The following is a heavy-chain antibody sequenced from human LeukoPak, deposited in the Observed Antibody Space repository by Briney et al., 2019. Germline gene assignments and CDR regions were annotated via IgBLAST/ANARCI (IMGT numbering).Heavy chain of an antibody. CDR1: GFPFNHAW. Sequence: GGSLRLSCVASGFPFNHAWMSWVRQAPGKGLEWVGRIKSKTNGGTTDYAAPVKGKFTISRDDSKNTLYLQMNSLKTEDTAVYYCTWVGARYYFDYRGQGTLVTVSS. D-gene: IGHD1-26*01. CDR3: TWVGARYYFDY. V-gene: IGHV3-15*01. CDR2: IKSKTNGGTT. J-gene: IGHJ4*02.